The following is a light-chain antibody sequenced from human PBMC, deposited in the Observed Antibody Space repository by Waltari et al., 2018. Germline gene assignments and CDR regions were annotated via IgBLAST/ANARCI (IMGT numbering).Light chain of an antibody. J-gene: IGKJ3*01. V-gene: IGKV1-39*01. Sequence: DIQMTQSPSSLSASVGDRVTITCRASQNIGTFLNWYQQTPGKAPKLLICGTCSLQSWAPPRFSASGSGTDFTLTISSLQTEDFAIYYCQESYSTLSFTFGPGTRVDVK. CDR2: GTC. CDR3: QESYSTLSFT. CDR1: QNIGTF.